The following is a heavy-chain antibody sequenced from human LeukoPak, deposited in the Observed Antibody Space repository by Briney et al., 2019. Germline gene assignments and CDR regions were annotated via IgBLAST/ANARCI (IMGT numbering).Heavy chain of an antibody. V-gene: IGHV4-61*02. Sequence: SETLSLTCTVSGGSISSGSYYWSWIRQPAGKGLEWIGRIYTSGSTNYNPSLKSRVTMSVDTSKNQFSLKLSSVTAADTAVYYCARTTGYYNFDPWGQGTLVTVSS. CDR3: ARTTGYYNFDP. D-gene: IGHD3-9*01. CDR2: IYTSGST. J-gene: IGHJ5*02. CDR1: GGSISSGSYY.